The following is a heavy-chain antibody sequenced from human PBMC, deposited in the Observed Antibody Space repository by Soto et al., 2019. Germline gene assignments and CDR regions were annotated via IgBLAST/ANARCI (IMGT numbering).Heavy chain of an antibody. CDR1: GFTFRSYV. J-gene: IGHJ4*02. CDR3: ARWGTTGGGDV. D-gene: IGHD3-16*01. V-gene: IGHV3-33*05. Sequence: QVQLVESGGGVVQPGTSLRLSCVGSGFTFRSYVIHWVRQAPGKGLEWVALTSYDGSNNFYGDSVKGRFTISQHNFRNTVELEKGSLKFEDTALYYCARWGTTGGGDVWGQGTLFSVSS. CDR2: TSYDGSNN.